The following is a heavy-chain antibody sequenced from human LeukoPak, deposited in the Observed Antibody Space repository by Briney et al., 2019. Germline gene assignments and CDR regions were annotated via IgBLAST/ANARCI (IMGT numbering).Heavy chain of an antibody. CDR1: GFTFSSYA. Sequence: PGGSLRLPCAASGFTFSSYAMSWVRQAPGKGLEWVSTISGSGGSTYYADSVKGRFTISRDNSKNTLYLQMNSLRAEDTAVYYCAKDGSGSYSSFVYWHQGTLVTVSS. D-gene: IGHD1-26*01. CDR3: AKDGSGSYSSFVY. CDR2: ISGSGGST. J-gene: IGHJ4*02. V-gene: IGHV3-23*01.